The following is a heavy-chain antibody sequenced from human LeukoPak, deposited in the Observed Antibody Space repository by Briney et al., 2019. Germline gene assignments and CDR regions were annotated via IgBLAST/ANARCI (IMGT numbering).Heavy chain of an antibody. J-gene: IGHJ6*02. CDR1: GYTFTSYD. V-gene: IGHV1-8*01. Sequence: ASVKVSCKASGYTFTSYDINWVRQATGQGPEWMGWMNPNSGNTGYAQKFQGRVTMTRNTSISTAYMELSSLRSEDTAVYYCAIVLLWFGEDGMDVWGQGTTVTVSS. CDR3: AIVLLWFGEDGMDV. D-gene: IGHD3-10*01. CDR2: MNPNSGNT.